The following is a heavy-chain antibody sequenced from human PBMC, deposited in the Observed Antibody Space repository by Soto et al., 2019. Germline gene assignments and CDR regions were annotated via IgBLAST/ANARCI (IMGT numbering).Heavy chain of an antibody. CDR2: INPSGGST. Sequence: QVQLVQSGAEVKKPGASVKVSCKASGYTFTSYYMHWVRQAPGQGLEWMGIINPSGGSTSYAQKFQGRVTMTRDTSTSTVYMELSSLRSEDTAVYYCAREGPSAGYDFWSARRGGTFDYWGQGTLVTVSS. V-gene: IGHV1-46*01. J-gene: IGHJ4*02. CDR1: GYTFTSYY. D-gene: IGHD3-3*01. CDR3: AREGPSAGYDFWSARRGGTFDY.